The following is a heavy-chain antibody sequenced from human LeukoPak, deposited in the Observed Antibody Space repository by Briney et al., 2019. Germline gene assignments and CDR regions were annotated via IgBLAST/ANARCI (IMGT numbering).Heavy chain of an antibody. V-gene: IGHV3-23*01. D-gene: IGHD3-10*01. J-gene: IGHJ6*02. CDR3: AKMVDYYYYYGMDV. CDR2: ISGSGGST. CDR1: GFTFSSYA. Sequence: GGSLRLSCAASGFTFSSYAMSWVRQAPGKGLEWVSAISGSGGSTYYADSVKGRFTISRDNSKNTLYLQMNSLRAEDTAVYYCAKMVDYYYYYGMDVWGQGTTVTVPS.